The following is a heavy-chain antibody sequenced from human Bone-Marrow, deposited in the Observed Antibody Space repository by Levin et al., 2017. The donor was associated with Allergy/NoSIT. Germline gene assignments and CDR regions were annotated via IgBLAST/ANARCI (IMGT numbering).Heavy chain of an antibody. V-gene: IGHV3-7*01. Sequence: AGGSLRLSCAASSFTFDDYWMSWVRQAPGKGLEWVANIDQYGTEIYYADSVKGRFAISRNNAENSLYLQLNSLRVEDTAVYFCVRAEPRVDAFDIWGQGTNLTVSS. CDR2: IDQYGTEI. D-gene: IGHD1-14*01. CDR1: SFTFDDYW. J-gene: IGHJ3*02. CDR3: VRAEPRVDAFDI.